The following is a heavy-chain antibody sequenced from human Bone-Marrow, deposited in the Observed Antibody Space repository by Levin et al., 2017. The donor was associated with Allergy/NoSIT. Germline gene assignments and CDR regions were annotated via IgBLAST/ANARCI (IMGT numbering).Heavy chain of an antibody. D-gene: IGHD4-23*01. CDR1: GFTFGDYA. J-gene: IGHJ6*03. Sequence: GGSLRLSCTASGFTFGDYAMSWFRQAPGKGLEWVGFIRSKAYGGTTEYAASVKGRFTISTDDSKSIAYLQMNSLKTEDTAVYYCTRDRTPGYYYYYMDVWGKGTTVTVSS. CDR2: IRSKAYGGTT. V-gene: IGHV3-49*03. CDR3: TRDRTPGYYYYYMDV.